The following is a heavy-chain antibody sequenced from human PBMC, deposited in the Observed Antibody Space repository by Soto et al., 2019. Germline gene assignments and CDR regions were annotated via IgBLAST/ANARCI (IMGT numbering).Heavy chain of an antibody. CDR1: GFTFRNFG. D-gene: IGHD6-6*01. J-gene: IGHJ4*02. V-gene: IGHV3-33*01. CDR2: ISNDENIK. Sequence: GGSLRLSCVAYGFTFRNFGMHWVRQAPGKGLEWVAVISNDENIKQYADSVRGRFAIARDNSKNTLYLQVTSLRAEDTAIYYCARGLRSVLDYWGQGALVTVSS. CDR3: ARGLRSVLDY.